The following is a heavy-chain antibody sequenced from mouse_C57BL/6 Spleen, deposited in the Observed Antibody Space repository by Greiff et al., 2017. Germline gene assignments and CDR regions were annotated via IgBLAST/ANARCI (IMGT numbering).Heavy chain of an antibody. V-gene: IGHV6-3*01. D-gene: IGHD4-1*02. CDR2: IRLKSDNYAT. CDR1: GFTFSNYW. Sequence: EVQGVESGGGLVQPGGSMKLSCVASGFTFSNYWMNWVRQSPEKGLEWVAQIRLKSDNYATHYAESVKGRFTISRDDSKSSVYLQMNNLRAEDTGIYYCTQLGFAYWGQGTLVTVSA. CDR3: TQLGFAY. J-gene: IGHJ3*01.